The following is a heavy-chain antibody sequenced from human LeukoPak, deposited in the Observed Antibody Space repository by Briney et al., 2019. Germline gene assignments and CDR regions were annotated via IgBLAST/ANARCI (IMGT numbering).Heavy chain of an antibody. CDR1: GFTSSSYA. CDR3: AREGYSSGWSGLFDY. CDR2: ISSNGGST. D-gene: IGHD6-19*01. Sequence: GGSLILSCAASGFTSSSYAMHWVRQAPGKGLEYVSAISSNGGSTYYANSVKGRFTISRDNSKNTLYLQMGSLRAEDMAVYYCAREGYSSGWSGLFDYWGQGTLVTVSS. J-gene: IGHJ4*02. V-gene: IGHV3-64*01.